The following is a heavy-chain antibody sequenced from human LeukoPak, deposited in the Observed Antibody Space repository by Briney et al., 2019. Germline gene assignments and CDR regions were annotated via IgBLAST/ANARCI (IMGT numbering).Heavy chain of an antibody. CDR2: IYSDGST. CDR3: ATRIAAPGRYYFDY. V-gene: IGHV3-53*01. J-gene: IGHJ4*02. CDR1: GFTVSSNY. D-gene: IGHD6-13*01. Sequence: GGSLRLSCAASGFTVSSNYMNWVRQAPGKGLEWVSVIYSDGSTYYADSVKGRFTISRDNSKNTLSLQMNSLRAEDAAVYYCATRIAAPGRYYFDYWGQGTLVTVSS.